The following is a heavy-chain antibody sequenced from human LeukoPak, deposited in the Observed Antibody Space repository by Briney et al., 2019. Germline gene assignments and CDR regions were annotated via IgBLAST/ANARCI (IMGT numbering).Heavy chain of an antibody. V-gene: IGHV4-39*01. CDR2: VYFDRDT. D-gene: IGHD6-6*01. CDR1: GDSIHSVYYY. Sequence: SETLSLTCTVSGDSIHSVYYYWGWIRQSPGKGLEWIGSVYFDRDTSYSPSLKGRLIISIDTSKNQFSLNLTSVTAADTALYYCARHRKSARNYLYYYMDVRGKGTTLTVSS. CDR3: ARHRKSARNYLYYYMDV. J-gene: IGHJ6*03.